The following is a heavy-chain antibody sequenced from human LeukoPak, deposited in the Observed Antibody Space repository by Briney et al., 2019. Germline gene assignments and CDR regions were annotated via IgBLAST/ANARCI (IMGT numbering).Heavy chain of an antibody. Sequence: GGSLRLSCAASGFTFSSYSMNWVRQAPGKGLEWVSSISSSSSYIYYAASVKGRFTISRDNAKNSLYLQMNSLRAEDTAVYYCASLYSSKTNDYWGQGTLVTVSS. CDR2: ISSSSSYI. CDR3: ASLYSSKTNDY. V-gene: IGHV3-21*01. J-gene: IGHJ4*02. CDR1: GFTFSSYS. D-gene: IGHD6-19*01.